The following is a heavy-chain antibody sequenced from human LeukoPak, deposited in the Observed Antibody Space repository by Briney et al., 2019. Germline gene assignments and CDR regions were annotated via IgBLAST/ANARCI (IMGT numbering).Heavy chain of an antibody. V-gene: IGHV1-8*01. CDR1: GYTFTSYD. J-gene: IGHJ5*02. CDR2: MNPNSGNT. CDR3: ARGSYPPEGWFDP. Sequence: ASVTVSCTASGYTFTSYDINRVRQATGQGLEWMGWMNPNSGNTGYAQKFQGRVTMTRNTSISTAYMELSSLRSEDTAVYYCARGSYPPEGWFDPWGQGTLVTVSS.